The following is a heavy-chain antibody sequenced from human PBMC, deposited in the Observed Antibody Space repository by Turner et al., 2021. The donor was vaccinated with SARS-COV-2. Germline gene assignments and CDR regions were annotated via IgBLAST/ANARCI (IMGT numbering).Heavy chain of an antibody. D-gene: IGHD6-19*01. CDR1: GFTFSDYL. Sequence: EVQLVESGGGLVQPGGSLRLSCAASGFTFSDYLMTWVRQAPGKGLEWVANIRQDGIEKNYVDSVKGRFTISRDNAKNSVFLQMNSLRDEDTALYYCARGTVAAHWGQGTQVTVSS. CDR2: IRQDGIEK. V-gene: IGHV3-7*04. CDR3: ARGTVAAH. J-gene: IGHJ4*02.